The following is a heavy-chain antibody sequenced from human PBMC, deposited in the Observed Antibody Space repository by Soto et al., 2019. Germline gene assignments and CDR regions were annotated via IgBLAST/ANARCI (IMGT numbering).Heavy chain of an antibody. CDR1: GYTFTSYG. J-gene: IGHJ6*02. Sequence: GASVKVSCKASGYTFTSYGISWVRQAPGQGLEWMGWISAYNGNTNYAQKLQGRVTMTTDTSTSTAYMELRSLRSDDTAVYYCARVGWFGELFPVDYYYYGMDVWGQGTTVTVSS. CDR3: ARVGWFGELFPVDYYYYGMDV. V-gene: IGHV1-18*01. CDR2: ISAYNGNT. D-gene: IGHD3-10*01.